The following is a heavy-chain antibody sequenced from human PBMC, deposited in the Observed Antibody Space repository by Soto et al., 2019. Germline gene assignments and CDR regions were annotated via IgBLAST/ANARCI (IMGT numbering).Heavy chain of an antibody. J-gene: IGHJ4*02. CDR1: GFTSSRYA. V-gene: IGHV3-33*01. D-gene: IGHD6-19*01. CDR2: IWYDGSNI. CDR3: ARDREQWLVGYYFDY. Sequence: GGSLRLSCAASGFTSSRYAAHWVRQAPGRGLERVAVIWYDGSNIYYADSVKGRFTISRDNSTDTLDLQMNSLRAEDTAVYYCARDREQWLVGYYFDYWGQGTLVTVSS.